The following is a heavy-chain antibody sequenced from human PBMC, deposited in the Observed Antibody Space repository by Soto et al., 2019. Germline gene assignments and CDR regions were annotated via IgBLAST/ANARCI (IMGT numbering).Heavy chain of an antibody. Sequence: EVQLVESGGGLVKPGGSLRLSCAASGFTFSSYSMNWVRQAPGKGLEWVSSISSSSSYIYYADSVKGRFTISRDNAKNSLYLQMNSLRAEDTAVYYCATLGVDKAMADDPPPPDYWGQGTLVTVSS. J-gene: IGHJ4*02. CDR1: GFTFSSYS. CDR2: ISSSSSYI. V-gene: IGHV3-21*01. CDR3: ATLGVDKAMADDPPPPDY. D-gene: IGHD5-18*01.